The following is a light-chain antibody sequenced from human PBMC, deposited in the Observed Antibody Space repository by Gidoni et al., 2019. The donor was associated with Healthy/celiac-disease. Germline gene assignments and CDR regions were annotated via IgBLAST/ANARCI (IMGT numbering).Light chain of an antibody. J-gene: IGLJ2*01. CDR1: SSDVGVYNY. Sequence: QSALTQPASVSGSPGQSITISCTGTSSDVGVYNYVSWYQQHPGKAPKLMIYDVSNRPSGVSNRVSGAKSGNTASLTISGLQAEDEADYYCSSYTSSSPHVVFGGGTKLTVL. V-gene: IGLV2-14*01. CDR3: SSYTSSSPHVV. CDR2: DVS.